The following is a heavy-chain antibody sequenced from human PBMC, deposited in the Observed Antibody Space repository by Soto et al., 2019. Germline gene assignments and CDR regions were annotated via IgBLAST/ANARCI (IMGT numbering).Heavy chain of an antibody. Sequence: EVQLVQTGGGLIKPGGSLSLSCAASGLSVSDKYMSWVRQAPGKGLEWVSLTYTGGNSYFADFVKGRFIVSRDISKNTLFVHMSSLAAEDAAVYYCAREGYAYGLDLWGQGSLVTVSS. V-gene: IGHV3-53*02. J-gene: IGHJ4*02. CDR2: TYTGGNS. D-gene: IGHD3-10*01. CDR3: AREGYAYGLDL. CDR1: GLSVSDKY.